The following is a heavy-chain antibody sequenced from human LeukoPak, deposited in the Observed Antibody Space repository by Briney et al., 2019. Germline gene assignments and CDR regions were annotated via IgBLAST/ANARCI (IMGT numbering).Heavy chain of an antibody. CDR1: GFTFSSYG. J-gene: IGHJ4*02. Sequence: SGGSLRLSCAASGFTFSSYGMHWVRQAPGKGLEWVAVISYDGSNKYNADSVKGRFTMSRDNSKNTLYLQMNSLRAEDTAVYYCARDNDLVAAGYYFDYWGQGTLVTVSS. CDR2: ISYDGSNK. V-gene: IGHV3-30*19. CDR3: ARDNDLVAAGYYFDY. D-gene: IGHD6-13*01.